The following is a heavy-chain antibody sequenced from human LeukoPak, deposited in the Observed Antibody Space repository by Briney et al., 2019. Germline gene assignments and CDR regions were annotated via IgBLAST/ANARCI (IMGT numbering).Heavy chain of an antibody. CDR2: TYYRSKWYN. D-gene: IGHD6-19*01. CDR1: GDSVSSNSAA. J-gene: IGHJ3*02. V-gene: IGHV6-1*01. Sequence: SQTLSLTCAISGDSVSSNSAAWNWIRQSPSRGLEWLGRTYYRSKWYNDHAVSVKSRITINPDTSKNQFSLQLNSVTPEDTAVYYCARDRRAVAGPEVAFDIWGQGTMVTVSS. CDR3: ARDRRAVAGPEVAFDI.